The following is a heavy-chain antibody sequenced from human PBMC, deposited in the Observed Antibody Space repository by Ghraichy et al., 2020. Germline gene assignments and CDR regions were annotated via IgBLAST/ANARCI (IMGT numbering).Heavy chain of an antibody. CDR3: VGEIYASGYYAIY. D-gene: IGHD1-26*01. J-gene: IGHJ4*02. V-gene: IGHV1-46*02. CDR2: FDPSAATT. Sequence: ASVKVSCKAFGYTFNTHYIHWVRQAPGQGLEWLGMFDPSAATTTYAQNFQGRVYMTGDTSTTGATSTITVYMDLKSLTSEDTAVYFCVGEIYASGYYAIYWGQGTLVTVSS. CDR1: GYTFNTHY.